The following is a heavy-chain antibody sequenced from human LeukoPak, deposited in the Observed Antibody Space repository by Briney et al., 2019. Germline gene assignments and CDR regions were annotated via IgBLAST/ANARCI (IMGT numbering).Heavy chain of an antibody. CDR2: INPSGGST. CDR1: GYTFTSYY. J-gene: IGHJ4*02. Sequence: ASVKVSCKASGYTFTSYYMHWVRQAPGQGLEWMGIINPSGGSTSYAQKFQGRVTMTRDTSTSTVYMELSSLRSEDTAVYYCARGNYDILTGYYNGVFWDYWGQGTLVTVPS. V-gene: IGHV1-46*01. CDR3: ARGNYDILTGYYNGVFWDY. D-gene: IGHD3-9*01.